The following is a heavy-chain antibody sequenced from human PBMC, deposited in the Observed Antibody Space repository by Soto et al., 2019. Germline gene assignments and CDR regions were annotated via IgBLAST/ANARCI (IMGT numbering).Heavy chain of an antibody. V-gene: IGHV3-7*01. CDR1: GFTFSSYW. CDR3: ARDPCSSTSCYAGEYFQH. CDR2: IKQDGSEK. Sequence: GGSLRLSCAASGFTFSSYWMSWVRQAPGKGLEWVANIKQDGSEKYYVDSVKGRFTTSRDNAKNSLYLQMNSLRAEDTAVYYCARDPCSSTSCYAGEYFQHWGQGTLVTVSS. D-gene: IGHD2-2*01. J-gene: IGHJ1*01.